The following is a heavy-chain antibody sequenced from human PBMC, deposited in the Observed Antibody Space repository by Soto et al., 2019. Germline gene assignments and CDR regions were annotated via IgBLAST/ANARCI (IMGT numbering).Heavy chain of an antibody. J-gene: IGHJ4*02. CDR3: ARVLYRAAAAYFGY. CDR2: MNPNSGNT. V-gene: IGHV1-8*01. Sequence: QVQLVQSGAEVKKPGASVKVSCKASGYTFTSYDINWVRQATGQGLEWMGWMNPNSGNTGDAQKFQGRVTMTRNTSISTAYMELSSLRSEDTAVYYCARVLYRAAAAYFGYWGQGTLVTVSS. CDR1: GYTFTSYD. D-gene: IGHD6-13*01.